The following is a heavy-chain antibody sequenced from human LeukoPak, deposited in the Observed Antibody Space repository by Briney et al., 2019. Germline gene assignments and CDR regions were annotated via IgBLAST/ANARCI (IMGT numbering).Heavy chain of an antibody. V-gene: IGHV4-30-2*01. D-gene: IGHD3-9*01. Sequence: SETLSLTCAVSGGSISSGGYSWSWIRQPPGKGLEWIGYIYHSGSTYYNPSLKSRVTISVDRSKNQFSLKLSSVTAADTAVYYCARGVIRYFDWSSRRTNWFDPWGQGTLVTVSS. CDR3: ARGVIRYFDWSSRRTNWFDP. CDR1: GGSISSGGYS. CDR2: IYHSGST. J-gene: IGHJ5*02.